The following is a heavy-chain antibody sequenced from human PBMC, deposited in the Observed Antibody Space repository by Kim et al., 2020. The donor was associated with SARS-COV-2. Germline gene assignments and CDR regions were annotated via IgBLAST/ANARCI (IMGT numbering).Heavy chain of an antibody. CDR2: IYYSGST. V-gene: IGHV4-59*08. CDR1: GGSISSYY. J-gene: IGHJ4*02. CDR3: ARHHTGYSSSWYSVYFDY. Sequence: SETLSLTCTVSGGSISSYYWSWIRQPPGKGLEWIGYIYYSGSTNYNPSLKSRVTISVDTSKNQFSLKLSSVTAADTAVYYCARHHTGYSSSWYSVYFDYWGQGTLVTVSS. D-gene: IGHD6-13*01.